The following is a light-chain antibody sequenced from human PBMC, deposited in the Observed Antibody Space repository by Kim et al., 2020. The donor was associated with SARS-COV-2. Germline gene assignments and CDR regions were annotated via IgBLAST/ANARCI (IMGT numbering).Light chain of an antibody. CDR2: LGS. Sequence: EPASISCRSSQSLLHSNGYNYLDWYLQKPGQSPQLLIYLGSNRASGVPDRFSGSGSGIDFTLKISRVEAEDVGVYYCMQALQTPYTFGQGTKLDI. CDR1: QSLLHSNGYNY. V-gene: IGKV2-28*01. J-gene: IGKJ2*01. CDR3: MQALQTPYT.